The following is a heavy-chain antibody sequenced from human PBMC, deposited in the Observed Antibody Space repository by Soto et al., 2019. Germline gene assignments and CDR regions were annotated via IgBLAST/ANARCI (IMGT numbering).Heavy chain of an antibody. CDR1: GVTISSYG. Sequence: GRLLRLSCGVAGVTISSYGMHRVSQDPGKWLEWVAVIWYDGSNKYYADSVKGRFTISRDNSKNTLYLQMNSLRAEDTAVYYCARDRGQWLVQRDPFDYWGQGTLFTVSS. V-gene: IGHV3-33*01. D-gene: IGHD6-19*01. CDR3: ARDRGQWLVQRDPFDY. CDR2: IWYDGSNK. J-gene: IGHJ4*02.